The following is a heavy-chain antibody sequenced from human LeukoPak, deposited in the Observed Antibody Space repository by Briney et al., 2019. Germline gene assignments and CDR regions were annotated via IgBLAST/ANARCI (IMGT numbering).Heavy chain of an antibody. J-gene: IGHJ4*02. CDR1: GFTFSSYA. CDR3: ARETTGTPRIDF. V-gene: IGHV3-48*02. Sequence: GGSLRLSCAASGFTFSSYAMHWVRQAPGKGLEWVSYINSSSSTIYYADSVKGRFTISRDNAKNSLFLQMNSLRDEDTAVYYCARETTGTPRIDFWGQGTLVAVSS. CDR2: INSSSSTI. D-gene: IGHD1-1*01.